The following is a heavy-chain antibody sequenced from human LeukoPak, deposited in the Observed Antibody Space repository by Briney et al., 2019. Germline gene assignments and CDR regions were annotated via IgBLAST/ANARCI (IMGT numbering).Heavy chain of an antibody. CDR1: GFTFDDYA. CDR3: AKEGFYGDYGPIYYYGMDV. J-gene: IGHJ6*02. Sequence: GRSLRLSYAASGFTFDDYAMHWVRQAPGKGLEWVSGISWNSGSIGYADSVKGRFTISRDNAKNSLYLQMNSLRAEDTALYYCAKEGFYGDYGPIYYYGMDVWGQGTTVTVSS. V-gene: IGHV3-9*01. D-gene: IGHD4-17*01. CDR2: ISWNSGSI.